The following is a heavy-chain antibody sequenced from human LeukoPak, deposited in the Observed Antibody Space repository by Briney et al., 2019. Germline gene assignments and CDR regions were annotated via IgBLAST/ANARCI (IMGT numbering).Heavy chain of an antibody. D-gene: IGHD3-22*01. CDR3: ARSPYYYDSSGYHNAYYMDV. Sequence: GGSLRLSCAASGFTVSSNYMSWVRQAPGKGLEWVSDIYSGGSTYYADSVKGRFTISRDNSKNTLYLQMNSLRAEDTAVYYCARSPYYYDSSGYHNAYYMDVWGKGTTVTVSS. J-gene: IGHJ6*03. V-gene: IGHV3-53*01. CDR2: IYSGGST. CDR1: GFTVSSNY.